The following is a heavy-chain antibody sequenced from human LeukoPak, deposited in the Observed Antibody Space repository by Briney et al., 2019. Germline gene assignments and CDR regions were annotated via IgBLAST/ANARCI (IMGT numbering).Heavy chain of an antibody. CDR1: GYTFTSYV. V-gene: IGHV1-8*01. CDR2: MNPNSGNT. J-gene: IGHJ4*02. Sequence: GASVKVSFKAAGYTFTSYVINWVRQATGQGLEWMGWMNPNSGNTGYAQKFQGRVTMTRNTSISTAYMELSSLRSEDTAVYYSARASDYGYYWGQGTLVTVSS. D-gene: IGHD4-17*01. CDR3: ARASDYGYY.